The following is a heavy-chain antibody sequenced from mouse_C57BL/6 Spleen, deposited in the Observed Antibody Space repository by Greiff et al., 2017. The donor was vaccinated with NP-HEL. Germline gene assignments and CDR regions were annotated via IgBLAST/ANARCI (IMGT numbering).Heavy chain of an antibody. CDR1: GFTFSDYY. D-gene: IGHD1-1*01. Sequence: DVQLVESGGGLVQPGGSLKLSCAASGFTFSDYYMYWVRQTPEKRLEWVAYISNGGGSTYYPDTVKGRFTISRDNAKNTLYLQMSRLKSEDTAMYYCARQDYGSLYGAYWGQGTLVTVSA. CDR2: ISNGGGST. V-gene: IGHV5-12*01. CDR3: ARQDYGSLYGAY. J-gene: IGHJ3*01.